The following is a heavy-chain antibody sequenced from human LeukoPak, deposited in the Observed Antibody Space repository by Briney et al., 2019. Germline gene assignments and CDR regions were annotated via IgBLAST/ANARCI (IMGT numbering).Heavy chain of an antibody. CDR3: AKDRGKGTPKANFGFDY. CDR2: ISWDGGST. D-gene: IGHD4-23*01. Sequence: GGSLRLSCAASGFTFDDYTMHWVRQAPGKGLEWVSLISWDGGSTYYADSVKGRFTISRDNSKNSLYLQMNSLRTEDTALYYCAKDRGKGTPKANFGFDYWGQGTLVTVSS. CDR1: GFTFDDYT. J-gene: IGHJ4*02. V-gene: IGHV3-43*01.